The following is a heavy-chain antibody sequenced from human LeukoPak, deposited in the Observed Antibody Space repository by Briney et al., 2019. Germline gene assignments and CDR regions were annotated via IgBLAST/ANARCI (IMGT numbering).Heavy chain of an antibody. Sequence: GGSLRLSCTASGFTFSNYWMTWVHQAPGKGLEFVANINQDESVKNYVESVKGRFTISRDNAENSLHLQMNSLRAEDTAVYFCARDPYSGAYGSDYYYYMDVWGKGTTVTVSS. CDR1: GFTFSNYW. CDR2: INQDESVK. D-gene: IGHD1-26*01. CDR3: ARDPYSGAYGSDYYYYMDV. V-gene: IGHV3-7*01. J-gene: IGHJ6*03.